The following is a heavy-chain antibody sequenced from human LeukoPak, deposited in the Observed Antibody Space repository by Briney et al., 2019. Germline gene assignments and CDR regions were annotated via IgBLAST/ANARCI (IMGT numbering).Heavy chain of an antibody. CDR3: AKSSGWHLDSNNYFDY. CDR2: IKQDGSEK. Sequence: PGGSLRLSCAASGFTFSTYWMSWVRQAPGKGLEWVANIKQDGSEKYYVDSVKGRFTISRDNAKNSLYLQMNSLRAEDTALYYCAKSSGWHLDSNNYFDYWGQGTLVTVSS. V-gene: IGHV3-7*03. D-gene: IGHD6-19*01. CDR1: GFTFSTYW. J-gene: IGHJ4*02.